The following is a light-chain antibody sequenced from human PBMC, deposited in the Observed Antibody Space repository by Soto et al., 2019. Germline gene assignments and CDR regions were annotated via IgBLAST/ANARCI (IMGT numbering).Light chain of an antibody. Sequence: DVVMTQTPLSSPVTLGQPASISCSSSQSLVYSDGNTYWSWLQQRPGQPPRLLIYKVSNRFSGVPDRFSGSGAGTDFTLTISRVEAEDVAIYSCMQTTHLPPTFGQGTKLEIK. V-gene: IGKV2-24*01. CDR3: MQTTHLPPT. CDR2: KVS. CDR1: QSLVYSDGNTY. J-gene: IGKJ2*01.